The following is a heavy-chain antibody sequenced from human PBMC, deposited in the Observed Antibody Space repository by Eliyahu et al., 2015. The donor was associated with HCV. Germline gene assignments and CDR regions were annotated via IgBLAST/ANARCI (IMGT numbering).Heavy chain of an antibody. V-gene: IGHV3-30*18. CDR3: AKGPSYDYVWGSYRLSDDAFDI. D-gene: IGHD3-16*02. CDR2: ISYDGSNK. Sequence: QVQLVESGGGVVQPGRSLRLSCXASGFXFXSXGXXWVRQAPGKGLEWVAVISYDGSNKYYADSVKGRFTISRDNSKNTLYLQMNSLRAEDTAVYYCAKGPSYDYVWGSYRLSDDAFDIWGQGTMVTVSS. CDR1: GFXFXSXG. J-gene: IGHJ3*02.